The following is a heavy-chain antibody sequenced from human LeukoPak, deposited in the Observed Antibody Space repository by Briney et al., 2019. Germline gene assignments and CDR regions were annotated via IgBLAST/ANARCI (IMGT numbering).Heavy chain of an antibody. CDR3: ATSMYYYDSSGLDY. Sequence: ASVKVSCKASGYTFTGYYMHWVRQAPGQGLEWMGIINPSGGSAGYAQRFQGRVTMTRDTSTSTVYMELSTLRSEDTAVYYCATSMYYYDSSGLDYWGQGTLVTVSS. CDR2: INPSGGSA. V-gene: IGHV1-46*01. CDR1: GYTFTGYY. J-gene: IGHJ4*02. D-gene: IGHD3-22*01.